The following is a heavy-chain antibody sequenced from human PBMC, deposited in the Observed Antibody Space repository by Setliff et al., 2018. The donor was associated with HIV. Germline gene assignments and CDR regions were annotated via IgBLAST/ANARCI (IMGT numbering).Heavy chain of an antibody. D-gene: IGHD3-22*01. V-gene: IGHV5-51*01. J-gene: IGHJ3*02. CDR3: SRTTRTVYYDSSAYDAFDI. CDR1: GYSFTKFW. Sequence: GESLKISCQASGYSFTKFWIGWVRQMPGKGLEWMGLIYPGDSDTRYSPSFQGQVTISADKSTNTLFLQLSGLKASDTAMYYCSRTTRTVYYDSSAYDAFDIWGQGTLVTVSS. CDR2: IYPGDSDT.